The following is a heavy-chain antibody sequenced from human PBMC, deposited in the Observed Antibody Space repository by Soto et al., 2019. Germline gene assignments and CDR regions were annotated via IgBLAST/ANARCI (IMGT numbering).Heavy chain of an antibody. D-gene: IGHD7-27*01. J-gene: IGHJ5*02. CDR1: GYSFSDNW. CDR3: ARRLGQGWFDP. Sequence: LKTCRKGAGYSFSDNWLGGGRPTTGKALEWMGIISPRDSDTRYRPSFHGQVTIIAVRSISTAYLQWSSLKASDTGMYYCARRLGQGWFDPWGQGTLVTVSS. V-gene: IGHV5-51*01. CDR2: ISPRDSDT.